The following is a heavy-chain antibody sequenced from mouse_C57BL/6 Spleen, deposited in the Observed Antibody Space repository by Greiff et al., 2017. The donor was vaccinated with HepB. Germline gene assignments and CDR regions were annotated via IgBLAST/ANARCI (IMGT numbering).Heavy chain of an antibody. CDR3: TRSGSYYYGSSLFAY. Sequence: QVHVKQSGAELVRPGASVTLSCKASGYTFTDYEMHWVKQTPVHGLEWIGAIDPETGGTAYNQKFKGKAILTADKSSSTAYMELRSLTSEDSAVYYCTRSGSYYYGSSLFAYWGQGTLVTVSA. CDR1: GYTFTDYE. J-gene: IGHJ3*01. D-gene: IGHD1-1*01. CDR2: IDPETGGT. V-gene: IGHV1-15*01.